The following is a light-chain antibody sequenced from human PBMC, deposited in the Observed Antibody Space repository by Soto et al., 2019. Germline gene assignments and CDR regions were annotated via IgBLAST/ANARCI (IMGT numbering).Light chain of an antibody. CDR3: CSYTSSSTPWV. V-gene: IGLV2-14*03. CDR2: DVS. CDR1: SSDVGGYNY. Sequence: LTQPASVSGSPGQSITISCTGTSSDVGGYNYVSWYQQHPGEAPKLMIYDVSDRPSGVSNRFSASKSGNTASLTISGLQPEDEADYFCCSYTSSSTPWVFGTGTKVTVL. J-gene: IGLJ1*01.